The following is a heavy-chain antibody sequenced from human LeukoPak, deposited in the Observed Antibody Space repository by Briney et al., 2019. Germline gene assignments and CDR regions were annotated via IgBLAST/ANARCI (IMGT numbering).Heavy chain of an antibody. CDR2: IYTSGST. CDR1: GGSISSYY. CDR3: ARERAACGGDCYDY. D-gene: IGHD2-21*01. J-gene: IGHJ4*02. V-gene: IGHV4-4*07. Sequence: SETLSLTCTVSGGSISSYYWSWIRQPAGKGLEWIGRIYTSGSTNYNPSLKSRVTMSVDTSKNQFSLKLSSVTAADTAVYYCARERAACGGDCYDYWGQGTLVTVSS.